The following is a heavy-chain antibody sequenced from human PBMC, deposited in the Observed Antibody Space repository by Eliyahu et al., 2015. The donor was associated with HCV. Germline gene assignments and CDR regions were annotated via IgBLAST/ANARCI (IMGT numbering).Heavy chain of an antibody. CDR1: GGTFSSYA. CDR2: IIPIFGTA. J-gene: IGHJ4*02. CDR3: ARGGLGYCSGGSCPPDY. V-gene: IGHV1-69*01. Sequence: SGGTFSSYAISWVRQAPGQGLEWMGGIIPIFGTANYAQKFQGRVTITADESTSTAYMELSSLRSEDTAVYYCARGGLGYCSGGSCPPDYWGQGTLVTVSS. D-gene: IGHD2-15*01.